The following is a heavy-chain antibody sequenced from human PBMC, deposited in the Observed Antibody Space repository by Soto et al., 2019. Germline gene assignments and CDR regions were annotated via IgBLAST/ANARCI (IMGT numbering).Heavy chain of an antibody. V-gene: IGHV4-39*01. CDR1: GASISISPYF. CDR3: ARNLPTTGRSDY. J-gene: IGHJ4*02. Sequence: AGTLSLTCRVSGASISISPYFWVWLGHPPGQGLEWVGSIYCSGTTHDNPSLSSRATLSVDRSRNQFSMRVHCVTDEDTAGYYCARNLPTTGRSDYRGQG. D-gene: IGHD1-1*01. CDR2: IYCSGTT.